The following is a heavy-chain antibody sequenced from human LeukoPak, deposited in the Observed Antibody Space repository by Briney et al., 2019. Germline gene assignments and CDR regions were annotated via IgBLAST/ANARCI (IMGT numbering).Heavy chain of an antibody. V-gene: IGHV3-11*04. CDR2: ISSSGSTI. D-gene: IGHD2-2*01. Sequence: PGGSLRLSWAAAGFTFSGYYMSWIRQAPGKGLEWVSYISSSGSTIYYADSVKGRFTVSRDNAKNSLYLQMNSLRVEDTAMYYCATRKCSISACRASSYRCMDDWGKGTTVTVSS. J-gene: IGHJ6*03. CDR1: GFTFSGYY. CDR3: ATRKCSISACRASSYRCMDD.